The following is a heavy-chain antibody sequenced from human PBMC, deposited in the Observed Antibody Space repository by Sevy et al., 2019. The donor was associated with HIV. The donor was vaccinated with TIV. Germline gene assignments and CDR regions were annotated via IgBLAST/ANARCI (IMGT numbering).Heavy chain of an antibody. Sequence: GGSLRLSCAASGFTFSHYYTSWIRQAPGKGLEWVSYISSSGNTIYYTDSVKGRFTISRDNAKNSLYLQMDSLRAEDTAVYYCARDPTYYDFWSGYYTGWFDPWGQGTLVTVSS. J-gene: IGHJ5*02. CDR2: ISSSGNTI. CDR3: ARDPTYYDFWSGYYTGWFDP. CDR1: GFTFSHYY. D-gene: IGHD3-3*01. V-gene: IGHV3-11*01.